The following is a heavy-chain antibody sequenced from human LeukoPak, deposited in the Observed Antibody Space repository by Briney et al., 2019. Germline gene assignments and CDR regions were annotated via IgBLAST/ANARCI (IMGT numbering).Heavy chain of an antibody. V-gene: IGHV3-21*04. CDR3: VRGTDCSATTCYPLSAFDY. CDR1: GFISSDFG. J-gene: IGHJ4*02. D-gene: IGHD2-8*02. Sequence: KPGESLRLSCVASGFISSDFGMNWVRQVPGKGLEWVAFISSRGTSTFYADSVKGRFTISRDTAKKSLDLQMTSLRADDTAAYYCVRGTDCSATTCYPLSAFDYWGQGTLVTVSS. CDR2: ISSRGTST.